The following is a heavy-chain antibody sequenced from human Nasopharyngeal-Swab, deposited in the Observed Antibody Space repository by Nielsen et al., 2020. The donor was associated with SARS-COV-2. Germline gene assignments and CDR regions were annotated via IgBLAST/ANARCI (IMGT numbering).Heavy chain of an antibody. V-gene: IGHV1-2*06. J-gene: IGHJ3*02. CDR2: INPNSGGT. CDR3: ARDWEQQHDAFDI. CDR1: GYTFTGYY. D-gene: IGHD6-13*01. Sequence: ASVKVSCKASGYTFTGYYMHWVRQAPGQGLEWMGRINPNSGGTNYAQKFQGRVTMTRDTSISTAYMELSRLRYDDTAVYYCARDWEQQHDAFDIWGQGTMVTVSS.